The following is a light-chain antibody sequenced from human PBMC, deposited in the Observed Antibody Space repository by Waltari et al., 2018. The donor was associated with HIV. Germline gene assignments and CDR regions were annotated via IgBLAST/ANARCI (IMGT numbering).Light chain of an antibody. CDR2: SND. CDR3: QSYDSSLSGYI. Sequence: QSVLTQPPSVSGAPGQRIIISCAGNSSNIGAGYDVHWYQQFPGTAPKVLITSNDNRRSVVPDRFSASKSGTSASLAITGLQADDEADYFCQSYDSSLSGYIFGSGTTVTVL. V-gene: IGLV1-40*01. J-gene: IGLJ1*01. CDR1: SSNIGAGYD.